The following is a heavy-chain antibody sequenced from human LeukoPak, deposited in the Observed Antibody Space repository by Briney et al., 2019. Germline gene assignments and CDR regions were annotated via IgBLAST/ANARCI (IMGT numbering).Heavy chain of an antibody. CDR1: GYSISSGYY. J-gene: IGHJ4*02. V-gene: IGHV4-38-2*01. CDR3: ARSEGAGGPGSTTVTLFDY. CDR2: IYHSGST. D-gene: IGHD4-17*01. Sequence: TSETLSLTCAVSGYSISSGYYWGWIRQPPGKGLEWIGSIYHSGSTYYNPSLKSRVTISVDTSKNQFSLKLRSVTAADTAVYYCARSEGAGGPGSTTVTLFDYWGQGTLVTVSS.